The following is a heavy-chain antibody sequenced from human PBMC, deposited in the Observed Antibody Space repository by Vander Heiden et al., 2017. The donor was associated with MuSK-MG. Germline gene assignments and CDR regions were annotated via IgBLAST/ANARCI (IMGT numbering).Heavy chain of an antibody. CDR3: AVLWELLRRYGY. D-gene: IGHD1-26*01. V-gene: IGHV3-21*01. Sequence: EVQLVESGGGLVKPGGSLRLSCAASGFTFSSYSMNWVRQAPGKGLEWVSSISSSSSYIYYADSVKGRFTISRDNAKNSLYLQMNSLRAEDTAVYYCAVLWELLRRYGYWGQGTLVTVSS. J-gene: IGHJ4*02. CDR1: GFTFSSYS. CDR2: ISSSSSYI.